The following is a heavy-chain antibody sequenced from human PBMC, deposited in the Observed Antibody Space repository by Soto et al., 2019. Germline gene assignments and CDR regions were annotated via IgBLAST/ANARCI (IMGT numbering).Heavy chain of an antibody. J-gene: IGHJ5*02. V-gene: IGHV1-69*13. D-gene: IGHD3-10*01. Sequence: ASVNVSCKSSGGTFSSYSISWVRQAPGQGLECMGGIIPIFGTANYAQKFQGRVTITADESTSTAYMELRTLRDDDTAVYYCARTPTPTHGDSNKNNYLDPWGQGTLVTVSS. CDR3: ARTPTPTHGDSNKNNYLDP. CDR1: GGTFSSYS. CDR2: IIPIFGTA.